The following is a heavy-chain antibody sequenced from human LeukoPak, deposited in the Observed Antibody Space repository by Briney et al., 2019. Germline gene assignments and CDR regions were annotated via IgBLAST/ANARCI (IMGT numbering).Heavy chain of an antibody. CDR2: IYYSGST. Sequence: SETLSLTCTVSGGSISSYYWSWIRQPPGKGLEWIGYIYYSGSTNYNPSLKSRVTISVDTSKNQFSLKLSSVTAADTAVYYCARSGYSSGIGYWGQGTLVTVSS. D-gene: IGHD6-19*01. CDR1: GGSISSYY. V-gene: IGHV4-59*01. CDR3: ARSGYSSGIGY. J-gene: IGHJ4*02.